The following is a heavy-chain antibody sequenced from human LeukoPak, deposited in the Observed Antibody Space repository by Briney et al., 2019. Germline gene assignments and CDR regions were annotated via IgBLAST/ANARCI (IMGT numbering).Heavy chain of an antibody. J-gene: IGHJ4*02. V-gene: IGHV3-33*01. CDR2: IWFGGSNK. Sequence: PGRSLRLSCAASAFTFSSFGMHWVRQAPGKGLEWVAVIWFGGSNKYYADSVKGRFTISRDNSKNTLYLQMNSLRAEDTAVYYCARDPNWNAIPLYYFDYWGQGTLVTVSS. CDR1: AFTFSSFG. D-gene: IGHD1-1*01. CDR3: ARDPNWNAIPLYYFDY.